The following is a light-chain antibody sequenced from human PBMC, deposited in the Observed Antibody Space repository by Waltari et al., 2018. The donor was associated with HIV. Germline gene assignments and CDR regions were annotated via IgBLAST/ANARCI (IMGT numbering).Light chain of an antibody. Sequence: QSVLTQPPSASGTPGPRVTTSCSAAGPNIRLSPVSWYQQFPGTAPKLLIYRDNQRPPGVPDRFSGSKSGTSASLVISGLRSEDEADYYCAAWDDRLSGLFGGGTKVTVL. J-gene: IGLJ2*01. CDR1: GPNIRLSP. CDR3: AAWDDRLSGL. CDR2: RDN. V-gene: IGLV1-47*01.